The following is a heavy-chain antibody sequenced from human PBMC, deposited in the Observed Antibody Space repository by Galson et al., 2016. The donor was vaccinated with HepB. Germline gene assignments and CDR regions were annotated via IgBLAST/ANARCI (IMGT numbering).Heavy chain of an antibody. CDR3: ARASGYSNTWFNN. Sequence: SLRLSCAASGFIFSKYVMSWVRQAPGTGLEWVSVTSDSGHSTYYADSVKGRFTISRDNSKNTLYLQMNSLRVEDTAVYYCARASGYSNTWFNNWGQGTLVTVSS. V-gene: IGHV3-23*01. CDR1: GFIFSKYV. CDR2: TSDSGHST. J-gene: IGHJ5*02. D-gene: IGHD1-26*01.